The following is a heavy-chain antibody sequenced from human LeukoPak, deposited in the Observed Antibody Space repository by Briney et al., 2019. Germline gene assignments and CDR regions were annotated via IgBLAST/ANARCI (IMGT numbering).Heavy chain of an antibody. Sequence: GGSLRLSCAASGFTFSSYGMHWVRQAPGKGLEWVAVIWYDGSNKYYADSVKGRFAISRDNSKNTLFLQMNSLRAEDTAVYYCARDPDDYGDYSYFDYWGQGTLVTVSS. V-gene: IGHV3-33*01. J-gene: IGHJ4*02. D-gene: IGHD4-17*01. CDR2: IWYDGSNK. CDR1: GFTFSSYG. CDR3: ARDPDDYGDYSYFDY.